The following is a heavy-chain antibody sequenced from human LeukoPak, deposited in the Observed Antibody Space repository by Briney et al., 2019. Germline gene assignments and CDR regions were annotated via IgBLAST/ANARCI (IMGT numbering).Heavy chain of an antibody. CDR3: ARVRRTYYYYMDV. J-gene: IGHJ6*03. V-gene: IGHV4-34*01. CDR1: GGSSSGYY. CDR2: INHSGST. Sequence: SETLSLTCAVYGGSSSGYYWSWIRQPPGKGLEWIGEINHSGSTNYNPSLKSRVTISVDTSKNQFSLKLSSVTAADTAVYYCARVRRTYYYYMDVWGKGTTVTVSS.